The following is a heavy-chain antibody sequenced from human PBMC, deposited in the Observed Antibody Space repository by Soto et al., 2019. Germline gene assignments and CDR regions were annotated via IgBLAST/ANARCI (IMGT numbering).Heavy chain of an antibody. CDR3: ARGPVEIVVGQYSPPLQH. D-gene: IGHD3-22*01. Sequence: QVQLVQSGAEVKKPGASVKVSCKASGYTFTSYYMYWVRQAPGQGLEWMGIINPSGGSTSYAQKFQGRVTMTRDTSTSTVYMELSSLRSEDTAVYYCARGPVEIVVGQYSPPLQHWGQGTLVTVSS. CDR2: INPSGGST. CDR1: GYTFTSYY. V-gene: IGHV1-46*01. J-gene: IGHJ1*01.